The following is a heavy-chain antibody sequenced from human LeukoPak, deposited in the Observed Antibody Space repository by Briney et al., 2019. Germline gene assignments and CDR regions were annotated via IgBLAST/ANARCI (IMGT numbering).Heavy chain of an antibody. Sequence: PSETLCLTCTVSGGSISSGGYYWSWIRQYPGKGLEWIGYIYYSGSTYYNPSLKSRVTISVDTSKNQFSLKLSSVTAADTAVYYCARGKRWLQLGSWFDPWGQGTLVTVSS. CDR3: ARGKRWLQLGSWFDP. CDR2: IYYSGST. D-gene: IGHD5-12*01. CDR1: GGSISSGGYY. J-gene: IGHJ5*02. V-gene: IGHV4-31*03.